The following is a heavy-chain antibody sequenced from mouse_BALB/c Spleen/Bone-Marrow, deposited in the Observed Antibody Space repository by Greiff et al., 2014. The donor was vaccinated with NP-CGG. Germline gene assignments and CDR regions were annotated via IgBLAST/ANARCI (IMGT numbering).Heavy chain of an antibody. CDR1: GYTFTNYW. Sequence: DLLKPGAPVKLSCKASGYTFTNYWINWIKQRPGQGLEWIGRIAPGSGSTYYNEMFKGKTTLTVDTSSSTAYIQLSSLSSEDSDVYFCARERYGYDGWYFDVWGAGTTVTVSS. D-gene: IGHD2-2*01. J-gene: IGHJ1*01. CDR2: IAPGSGST. CDR3: ARERYGYDGWYFDV. V-gene: IGHV1S41*01.